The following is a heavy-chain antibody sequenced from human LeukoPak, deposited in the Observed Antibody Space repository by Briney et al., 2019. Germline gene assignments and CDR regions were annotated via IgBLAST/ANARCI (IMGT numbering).Heavy chain of an antibody. CDR3: ARDRDYGGFDY. D-gene: IGHD4/OR15-4a*01. Sequence: PGGSLRLSCAASGFAVSSNFMSWVRPAPGKGLEWVSVIYSIGTTYYADSVKGRFTISRDNTRNTLYLQMNSLRAEDTAVYYCARDRDYGGFDYWGQGTLVTVSS. V-gene: IGHV3-53*01. CDR2: IYSIGTT. J-gene: IGHJ4*02. CDR1: GFAVSSNF.